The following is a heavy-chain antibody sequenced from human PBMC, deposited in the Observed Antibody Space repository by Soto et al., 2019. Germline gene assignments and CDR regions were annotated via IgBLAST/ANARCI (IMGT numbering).Heavy chain of an antibody. D-gene: IGHD1-1*01. CDR3: AKSVQFGWSDGMDV. Sequence: QVQLVESGGGVVQPGRSLRLSCAASGFTFGSYGMHWVRQAPGKGLEWVAVISYDGSNKYYADSVKGRFTICRDNSKNTLYLQMTRLRAEDTAVYYCAKSVQFGWSDGMDVWGQGTTVTVSS. J-gene: IGHJ6*02. V-gene: IGHV3-30*18. CDR2: ISYDGSNK. CDR1: GFTFGSYG.